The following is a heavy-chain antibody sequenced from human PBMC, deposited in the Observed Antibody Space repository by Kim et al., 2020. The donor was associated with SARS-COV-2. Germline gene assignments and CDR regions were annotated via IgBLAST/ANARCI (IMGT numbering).Heavy chain of an antibody. Sequence: GGSLRLSCAASGFTFSSYAMSWVRQAPGKGLEWVSAISGSGGSTYYADSVKGRFTISRDNSKNTLYLQMNSLRAEDTAVYYCAKPSYSSGWETYYYYYGMDVWGQGTTVTVSS. CDR3: AKPSYSSGWETYYYYYGMDV. V-gene: IGHV3-23*01. D-gene: IGHD6-19*01. CDR2: ISGSGGST. J-gene: IGHJ6*02. CDR1: GFTFSSYA.